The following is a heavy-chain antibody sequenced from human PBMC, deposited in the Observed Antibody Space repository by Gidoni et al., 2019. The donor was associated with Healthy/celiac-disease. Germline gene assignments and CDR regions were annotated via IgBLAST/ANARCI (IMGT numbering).Heavy chain of an antibody. CDR1: GFTVSSNY. V-gene: IGHV3-53*01. CDR3: ARVVAKRAFDI. J-gene: IGHJ3*02. Sequence: EVQLVESGGGLIQPGGSLRLSCAASGFTVSSNYMIWVRQAPGKGLEWVSVIYSGGSTYYADAGKGRFTISRDNSKNTLYLQMNSLRAEDTAVYYCARVVAKRAFDIWGQGTMVTVSS. CDR2: IYSGGST.